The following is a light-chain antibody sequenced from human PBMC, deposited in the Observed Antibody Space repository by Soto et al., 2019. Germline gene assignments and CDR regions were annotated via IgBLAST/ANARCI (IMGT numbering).Light chain of an antibody. CDR1: SSNIGRNF. J-gene: IGLJ3*02. Sequence: QSVLTQPPSVSAAPGQTVTISCSGSSSNIGRNFVSWYQQLPGTGSKLLIYDNGKRPSGTPERFSGSKSGMSATLAITGLQTGDEADYYCGTWDSSLKAWLFGAGTKLTVL. CDR2: DNG. CDR3: GTWDSSLKAWL. V-gene: IGLV1-51*01.